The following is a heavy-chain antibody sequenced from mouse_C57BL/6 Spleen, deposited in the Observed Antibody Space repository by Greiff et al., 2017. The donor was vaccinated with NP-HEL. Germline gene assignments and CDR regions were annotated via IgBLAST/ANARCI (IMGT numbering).Heavy chain of an antibody. CDR1: GYTFTDYE. J-gene: IGHJ4*01. CDR3: TRSDDYDAPYCAMDY. D-gene: IGHD2-4*01. CDR2: IDPETGGT. Sequence: QVQLQQSGAELVRPGASVTLSCKASGYTFTDYEMHWVKQTPVHGLEWIGAIDPETGGTAYNQKFKGKAILTADKSSSAAYMELRSLTSEDSAVYYCTRSDDYDAPYCAMDYWGQGTSVTVSS. V-gene: IGHV1-15*01.